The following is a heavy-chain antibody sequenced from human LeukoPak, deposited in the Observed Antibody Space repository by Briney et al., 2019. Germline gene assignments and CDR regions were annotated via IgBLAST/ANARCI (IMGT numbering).Heavy chain of an antibody. CDR3: ARDRFTGLGALDI. V-gene: IGHV1-18*04. D-gene: IGHD3-16*02. Sequence: VASVKVSCKASGYTFTSYGISWVRQAPGQGLEWMGWISGYNGKKNFAQKFQGRLTMTTETSTSTAYMELRSLRVDDTAMYYCARDRFTGLGALDIWGQGTMVTVSS. J-gene: IGHJ3*02. CDR1: GYTFTSYG. CDR2: ISGYNGKK.